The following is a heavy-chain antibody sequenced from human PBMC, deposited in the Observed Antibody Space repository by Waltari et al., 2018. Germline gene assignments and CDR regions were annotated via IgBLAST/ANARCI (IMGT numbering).Heavy chain of an antibody. CDR3: GRGIRNQLVSDY. J-gene: IGHJ4*02. V-gene: IGHV1-8*03. CDR1: GYTFSKYD. CDR2: MNPNMCNT. D-gene: IGHD1-1*01. Sequence: QVQLVQSGAEVKKPGASVKVSCKTSGYTFSKYDVTWVRLATGRGLEWGGWMNPNMCNTGLAPSFRGRVTFTGDASIVTAYMELTNLRSEDTAIYYCGRGIRNQLVSDYWGQGTLVTVSS.